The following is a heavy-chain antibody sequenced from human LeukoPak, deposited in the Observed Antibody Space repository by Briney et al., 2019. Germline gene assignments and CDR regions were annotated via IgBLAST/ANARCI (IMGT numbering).Heavy chain of an antibody. CDR1: GGSISSYY. V-gene: IGHV4-59*01. CDR3: ARYGTEYWYFDL. CDR2: IYYSGST. Sequence: SGTLSLTCTVSGGSISSYYWSWIRQPPGKGLEWIGYIYYSGSTNYNPSLKSRVTISVDTSKNQFSLKLSSVTAADTAVYYCARYGTEYWYFDLWGRGTLVTVSS. D-gene: IGHD4-17*01. J-gene: IGHJ2*01.